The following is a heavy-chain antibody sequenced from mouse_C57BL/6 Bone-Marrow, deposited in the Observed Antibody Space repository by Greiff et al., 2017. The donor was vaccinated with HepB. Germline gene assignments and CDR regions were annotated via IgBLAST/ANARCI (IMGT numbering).Heavy chain of an antibody. V-gene: IGHV12-3*01. J-gene: IGHJ3*01. CDR2: ITHSGET. CDR1: GFPITSGYY. Sequence: QVQLQQSGPGLVKPSQSLFLTCSITGFPITSGYYWIWLRQSPGKPLEWMGYITHSGETFYNPSLQSPISITRETSKNQFFLQLNSVTTEDTAMYYCAGDRSPLLSFAYWGQGTLVTVSA. D-gene: IGHD2-10*01. CDR3: AGDRSPLLSFAY.